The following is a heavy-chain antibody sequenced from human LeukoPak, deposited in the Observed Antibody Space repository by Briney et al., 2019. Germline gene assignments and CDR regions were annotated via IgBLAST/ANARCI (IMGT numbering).Heavy chain of an antibody. CDR1: GYTLTELS. J-gene: IGHJ4*02. Sequence: ASVKVSCKASGYTLTELSMHWVRQAPGKGLEWMGGFDPEDGETIYAQKFQGRVTMTEGTSTDTAYMELSSLRSEDTAVYHCATEILRLGGKGIHRDYWGQGTLVTVSS. D-gene: IGHD3-16*01. CDR2: FDPEDGET. CDR3: ATEILRLGGKGIHRDY. V-gene: IGHV1-24*01.